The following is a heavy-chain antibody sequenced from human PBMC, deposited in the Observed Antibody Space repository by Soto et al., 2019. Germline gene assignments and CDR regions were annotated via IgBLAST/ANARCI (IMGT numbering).Heavy chain of an antibody. J-gene: IGHJ4*02. CDR3: ARDRGHHDYGDYDYVLGFDY. CDR1: GGTFSSYA. V-gene: IGHV1-69*13. D-gene: IGHD4-17*01. CDR2: IIPIFGTA. Sequence: EASVKVSCKASGGTFSSYAISWVRQAPGQGLEWMGGIIPIFGTANYAQKFQGRVTITADESTSTAYMELSSLRSEDTAVYYRARDRGHHDYGDYDYVLGFDYWGQGTLVTVSS.